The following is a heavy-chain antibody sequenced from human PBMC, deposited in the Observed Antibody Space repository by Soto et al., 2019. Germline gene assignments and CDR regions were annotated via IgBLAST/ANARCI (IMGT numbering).Heavy chain of an antibody. CDR2: SYHSGTT. CDR3: AREGGYSTTTDY. V-gene: IGHV4-31*03. CDR1: GGSISSGGYY. J-gene: IGHJ4*02. D-gene: IGHD6-13*01. Sequence: QVQLQESGPGLVKPSQTLSLTCTVSGGSISSGGYYWSWIRQHPGKGLEWIGSSYHSGTTYYNPYLKSRVTISVDTSKNQCSLKVSSVTAADTAVYYCAREGGYSTTTDYWGQGTLVTVSS.